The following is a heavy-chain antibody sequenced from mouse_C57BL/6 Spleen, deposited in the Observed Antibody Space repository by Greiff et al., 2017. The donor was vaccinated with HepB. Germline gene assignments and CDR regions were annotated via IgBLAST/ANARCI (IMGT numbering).Heavy chain of an antibody. CDR2: IDPETGGT. V-gene: IGHV1-15*01. J-gene: IGHJ2*01. Sequence: VKLQESGAELVRPGASVTLSCKASGYTFTDYEMHWVKQTPVHGLEWIGAIDPETGGTAYNQKFKGKAILTADKSSSTAYMELRSLTSEDSAVYYCTTFTVPYYFDYWGQGTTLTVSS. D-gene: IGHD1-1*01. CDR1: GYTFTDYE. CDR3: TTFTVPYYFDY.